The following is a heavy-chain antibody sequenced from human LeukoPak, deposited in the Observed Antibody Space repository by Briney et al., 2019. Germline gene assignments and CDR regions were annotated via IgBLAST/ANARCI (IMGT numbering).Heavy chain of an antibody. Sequence: SETLSLTCTVSGGSVSDNYWSWIRQPPGKGLEWIGYAYYSGHTNYNSSLKSRVTMSLDTSKSQFSLRLSSVTAADTAVYFCARHPFATPFDYWGPGTLVTVSS. J-gene: IGHJ4*02. V-gene: IGHV4-59*08. CDR2: AYYSGHT. D-gene: IGHD2-15*01. CDR3: ARHPFATPFDY. CDR1: GGSVSDNY.